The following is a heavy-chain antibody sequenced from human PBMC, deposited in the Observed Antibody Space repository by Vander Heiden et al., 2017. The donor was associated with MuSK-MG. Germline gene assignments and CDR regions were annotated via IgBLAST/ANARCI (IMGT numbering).Heavy chain of an antibody. Sequence: VQLLESGGGLVQPGGSLRLSCSASGFIFPTYSMAWVRQAPGKGLEWVSALTNSGDTTYYADSVKGRFTISRDNSKNTLYLQMSSLRAEDTAVYYCAKDARRTSGWYYFNYWGQGALVTVSS. CDR2: LTNSGDTT. D-gene: IGHD6-19*01. CDR1: GFIFPTYS. J-gene: IGHJ4*02. V-gene: IGHV3-23*01. CDR3: AKDARRTSGWYYFNY.